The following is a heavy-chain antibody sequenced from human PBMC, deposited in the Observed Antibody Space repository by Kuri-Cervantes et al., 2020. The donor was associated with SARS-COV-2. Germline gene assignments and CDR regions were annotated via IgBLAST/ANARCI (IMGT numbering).Heavy chain of an antibody. D-gene: IGHD5-18*01. CDR2: ILYDGSNK. CDR1: GFTFSSYA. J-gene: IGHJ3*02. Sequence: GESLKISCAVSGFTFSSYAMHWVRQAPGKGLEWVAVILYDGSNKYYADSVKGRFTISRDNSKNTLYLQMNSLRAEDTAVYYCARDPGGYSYGYMWAFDIWGQGTMVTVSS. V-gene: IGHV3-30-3*01. CDR3: ARDPGGYSYGYMWAFDI.